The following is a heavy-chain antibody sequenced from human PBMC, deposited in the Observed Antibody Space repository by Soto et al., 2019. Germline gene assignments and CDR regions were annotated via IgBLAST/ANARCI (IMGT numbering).Heavy chain of an antibody. CDR1: GYTFTGYY. Sequence: ASVKVSCKASGYTFTGYYMHWVRQAPGQGLEWMGWINAGNGNTKYSQKFQGRVTITRDTSASTAYMELSSLRSEDTAVYYCARAPGGPGIAEYWGQGTLVTVSS. CDR2: INAGNGNT. V-gene: IGHV1-3*01. CDR3: ARAPGGPGIAEY. J-gene: IGHJ4*02. D-gene: IGHD6-13*01.